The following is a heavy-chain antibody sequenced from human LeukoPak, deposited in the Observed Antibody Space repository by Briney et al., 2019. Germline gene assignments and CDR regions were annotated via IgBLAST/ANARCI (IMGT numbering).Heavy chain of an antibody. J-gene: IGHJ4*02. CDR2: FDPEDGET. Sequence: ASVKVSCKVSGYTLTELSMHWVRQAPGKGLEWMGGFDPEDGETIYAQKFQGRVTMTEDTSTDTAYMELSSLRFDDTAVYYCARDGGLYYGSGTFVGVWGQGTLVTVSS. V-gene: IGHV1-24*01. CDR3: ARDGGLYYGSGTFVGV. D-gene: IGHD3-10*01. CDR1: GYTLTELS.